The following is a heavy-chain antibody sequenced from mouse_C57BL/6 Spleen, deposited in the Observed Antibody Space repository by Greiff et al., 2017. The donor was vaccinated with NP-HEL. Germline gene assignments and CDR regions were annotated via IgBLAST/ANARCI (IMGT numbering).Heavy chain of an antibody. D-gene: IGHD1-1*01. CDR1: GYAFSSYW. V-gene: IGHV1-80*01. J-gene: IGHJ4*01. CDR2: IYPGDGDT. CDR3: ARWAGDGSSRYYYAMDY. Sequence: QVQLQQSGAELVKPGASVKISCKASGYAFSSYWMNWVKQRPGKGLEWIGQIYPGDGDTNYNGKFKGKATLTADKSSSTDYMQLSSLTSEDSAVYFGARWAGDGSSRYYYAMDYWGQGTSVTVSS.